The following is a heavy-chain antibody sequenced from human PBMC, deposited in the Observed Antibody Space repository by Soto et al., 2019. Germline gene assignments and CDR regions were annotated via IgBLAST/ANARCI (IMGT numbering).Heavy chain of an antibody. D-gene: IGHD3-22*01. CDR3: ARGFVYYITSGYQDTAFEV. Sequence: EVQLVESGGGLVQAGGSLRLSCVASGFTFSNFWMHWVRQAPGQGLVWVSRINHDGSSTNYADSAKGRITISSDNAKNTVYLQLNSLRADDTAVYYCARGFVYYITSGYQDTAFEVWGHGKMLTVSS. CDR2: INHDGSST. V-gene: IGHV3-74*01. J-gene: IGHJ3*01. CDR1: GFTFSNFW.